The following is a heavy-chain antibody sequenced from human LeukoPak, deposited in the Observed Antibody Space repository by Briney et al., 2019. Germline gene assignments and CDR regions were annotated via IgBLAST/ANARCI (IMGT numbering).Heavy chain of an antibody. V-gene: IGHV3-21*01. Sequence: PGGSLRLSCAASGFIFSSYSMNWVRQAPGKGLEWVSSISSSSSYIYYAGSVKGRFTISRDNAKNSLYLQMNSLRAVDTAVYYCAREDYGSRSGDYWGQGTLVTVSS. D-gene: IGHD3-10*01. CDR1: GFIFSSYS. CDR3: AREDYGSRSGDY. J-gene: IGHJ4*02. CDR2: ISSSSSYI.